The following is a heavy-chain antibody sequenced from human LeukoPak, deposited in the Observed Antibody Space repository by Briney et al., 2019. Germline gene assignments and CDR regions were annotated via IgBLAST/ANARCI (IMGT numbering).Heavy chain of an antibody. V-gene: IGHV4-38-2*02. CDR2: IYHSGST. CDR3: ARDRGTVTTLRYNWFDP. CDR1: GYSISSGYY. D-gene: IGHD4-17*01. Sequence: SETLSLTCTVSGYSISSGYYWGWIRQPPGKGLEWIGSIYHSGSTYYNPSLKSRVTISVDKSKNQFSLSMTSVTAADTAIYYCARDRGTVTTLRYNWFDPWGQGTLVTVSS. J-gene: IGHJ5*02.